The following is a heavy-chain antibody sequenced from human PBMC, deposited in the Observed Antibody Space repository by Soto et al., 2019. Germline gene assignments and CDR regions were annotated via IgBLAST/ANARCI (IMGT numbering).Heavy chain of an antibody. Sequence: EVQLVESGGGLVQPGGSLRLSCTTSGLAFSTYWMAWVRQAPGKGLEWVGNTKPDETEKYYAGAVEGRFTISRDNAKSSLYLQMDSLRFEDTAVYYCATIGDVTFHYWGQGTPVPVSS. V-gene: IGHV3-7*02. J-gene: IGHJ4*02. CDR2: TKPDETEK. D-gene: IGHD4-4*01. CDR3: ATIGDVTFHY. CDR1: GLAFSTYW.